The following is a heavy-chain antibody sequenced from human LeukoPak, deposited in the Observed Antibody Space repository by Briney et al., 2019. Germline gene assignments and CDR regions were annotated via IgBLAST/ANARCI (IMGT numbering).Heavy chain of an antibody. Sequence: PGGSLRLSCAASGFTFSSYAMSWVRQAPGKGLELVLGISASGGSSYYADSVKGRFTISRDNSKNALYLQMDSLRAEDTAVYYCAKDRITGTPYYFDYWGQGTLVTVSS. D-gene: IGHD1-20*01. CDR2: ISASGGSS. CDR3: AKDRITGTPYYFDY. V-gene: IGHV3-23*01. CDR1: GFTFSSYA. J-gene: IGHJ4*02.